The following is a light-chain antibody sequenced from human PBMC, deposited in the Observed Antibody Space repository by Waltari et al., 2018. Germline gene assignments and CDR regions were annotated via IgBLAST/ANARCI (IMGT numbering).Light chain of an antibody. CDR3: QQYNDWPPWT. Sequence: DIVMTQSTATLSVSPGERATLSCRASQRVSRNLAWYQQKPGQAPRLLIYGSSTRATGIPARFSGSGSGTEFTLTISSMQSEDFAVYYCQQYNDWPPWTFGHGTKVEIK. V-gene: IGKV3-15*01. CDR2: GSS. J-gene: IGKJ1*01. CDR1: QRVSRN.